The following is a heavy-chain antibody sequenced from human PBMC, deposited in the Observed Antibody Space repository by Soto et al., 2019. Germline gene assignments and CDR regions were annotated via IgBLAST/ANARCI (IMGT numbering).Heavy chain of an antibody. CDR3: AKVTKRAAAGRYEYYKYGMDV. V-gene: IGHV3-23*01. CDR2: ISGSGGSS. J-gene: IGHJ6*02. CDR1: GFAFSTYG. D-gene: IGHD6-13*01. Sequence: PGGSLRLSCSASGFAFSTYGMTWVRQSPGKGLEWVSVISGSGGSSYYAASVKGRFTISRDNSKNTVFLQMNGLRAEDTAVYYCAKVTKRAAAGRYEYYKYGMDVWGQGTRFTVSS.